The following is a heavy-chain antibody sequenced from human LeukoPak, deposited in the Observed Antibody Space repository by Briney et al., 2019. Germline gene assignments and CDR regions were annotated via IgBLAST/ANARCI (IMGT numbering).Heavy chain of an antibody. V-gene: IGHV3-30-3*01. CDR3: ARDYPIAAAGTGRVY. CDR1: GFTFSSNA. CDR2: ISYDGSNK. Sequence: PGGSLRLSCAASGFTFSSNAMHWVRQAPGKGLEWVAVISYDGSNKYYADSVKGRFTISRDNSKNTLYLQMNSLRAEDTAVYYCARDYPIAAAGTGRVYWGQGTLVTVSS. D-gene: IGHD6-13*01. J-gene: IGHJ4*02.